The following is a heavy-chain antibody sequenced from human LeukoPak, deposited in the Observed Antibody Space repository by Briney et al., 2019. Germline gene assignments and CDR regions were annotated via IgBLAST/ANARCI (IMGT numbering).Heavy chain of an antibody. CDR2: ISSSSSYI. J-gene: IGHJ4*02. CDR1: GFTFSSYS. D-gene: IGHD3-22*01. CDR3: ARAMMVVANLWGVFDY. V-gene: IGHV3-21*04. Sequence: GGSLRLSCAASGFTFSSYSMNWVRQAPGKGLEWVSSISSSSSYIYYADSVKGRFTISRDNSKNTLYLQMNSLRAEDTAVYYCARAMMVVANLWGVFDYWGQGTLVTVSS.